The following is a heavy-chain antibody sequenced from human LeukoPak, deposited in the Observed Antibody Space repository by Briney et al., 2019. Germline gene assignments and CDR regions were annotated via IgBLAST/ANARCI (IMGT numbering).Heavy chain of an antibody. D-gene: IGHD6-6*01. V-gene: IGHV3-23*01. CDR2: ISGSGGST. J-gene: IGHJ3*02. CDR3: AKDGDSSSSADAFDI. CDR1: GFTFSSYA. Sequence: PGGSLRLSCAASGFTFSSYAMSWVRQAPGKGLEWVSAISGSGGSTYYADSVKGRLTISRDNSKNTLYLQMNSLRAEDTAVYYCAKDGDSSSSADAFDIWGQGTMVTVSS.